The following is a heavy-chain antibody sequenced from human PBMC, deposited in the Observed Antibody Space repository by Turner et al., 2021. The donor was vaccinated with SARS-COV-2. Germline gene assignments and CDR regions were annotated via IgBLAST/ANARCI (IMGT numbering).Heavy chain of an antibody. D-gene: IGHD3-16*01. V-gene: IGHV3-48*03. CDR2: ISSGDSGT. CDR1: GFTFSNSV. J-gene: IGHJ5*02. Sequence: EVQLVESGGGFIQSGGSLRLSCTASGFTFSNSVMNWVRQAPGKGLEWLGSISSGDSGTHYADSVKGRFTISRDNAENSLFLEMNSLRVEDTGVYFCARCYLSTFGWFDPWGRGTLVTVSS. CDR3: ARCYLSTFGWFDP.